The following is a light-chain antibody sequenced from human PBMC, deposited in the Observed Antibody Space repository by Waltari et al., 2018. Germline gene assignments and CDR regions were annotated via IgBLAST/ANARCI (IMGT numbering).Light chain of an antibody. Sequence: QSALTQPASVSGSPGQSVTISCVGSTSDVGAHKFFSWYQQHPGEVPKPLIYDVNNRPHGFSNRFSGYTSGNTASLTISGLQPEDDSYYYCSSYTSSSTLVFGGGTKLTVL. V-gene: IGLV2-14*03. J-gene: IGLJ2*01. CDR1: TSDVGAHKF. CDR3: SSYTSSSTLV. CDR2: DVN.